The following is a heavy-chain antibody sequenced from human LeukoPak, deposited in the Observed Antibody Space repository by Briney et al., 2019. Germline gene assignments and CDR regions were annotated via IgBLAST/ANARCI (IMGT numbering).Heavy chain of an antibody. CDR3: ARVDTAMVFDY. Sequence: PSETLSPTCTVSGGSISSYYWSWIRQPPGKGLEWIGSIYYSGSTYYNPSLKSRVTISVDTSKNQFSLKLSSVTAADTAVYYCARVDTAMVFDYWGQGTLVTVSS. J-gene: IGHJ4*02. V-gene: IGHV4-39*01. CDR1: GGSISSYY. CDR2: IYYSGST. D-gene: IGHD5-18*01.